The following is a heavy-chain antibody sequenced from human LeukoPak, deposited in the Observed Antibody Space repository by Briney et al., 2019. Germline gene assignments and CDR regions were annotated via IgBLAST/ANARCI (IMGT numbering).Heavy chain of an antibody. Sequence: PSETLSLTCAVYGGSFSGYYWSWIRQPPGKGLKWIGEINHSGSTNYNPSLKSRVTISVDTSKNQFSLKLSSVTAADTAVYYCARAPQRSGYLDAFDIWGQGTMVTVSS. V-gene: IGHV4-34*01. CDR1: GGSFSGYY. J-gene: IGHJ3*02. CDR3: ARAPQRSGYLDAFDI. D-gene: IGHD3-3*01. CDR2: INHSGST.